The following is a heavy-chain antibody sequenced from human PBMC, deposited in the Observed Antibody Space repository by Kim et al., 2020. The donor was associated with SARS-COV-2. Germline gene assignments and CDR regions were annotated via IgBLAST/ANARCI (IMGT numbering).Heavy chain of an antibody. CDR1: GFTFSSYG. CDR2: IWYDGSNK. CDR3: ARDGERGYYDSTYFQH. D-gene: IGHD3-22*01. Sequence: GGSLRLSCAASGFTFSSYGMHWVRQAPGKGLEWVAVIWYDGSNKYYADSVKGRFTISRDNSKNTLYLQMNSLRAEDTAVYYCARDGERGYYDSTYFQHWGQGTLVTVSS. J-gene: IGHJ1*01. V-gene: IGHV3-33*01.